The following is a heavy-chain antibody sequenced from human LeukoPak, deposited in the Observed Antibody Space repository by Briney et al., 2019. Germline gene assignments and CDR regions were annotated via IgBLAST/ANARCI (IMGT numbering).Heavy chain of an antibody. J-gene: IGHJ4*02. CDR3: ARDFKSGYVDS. CDR1: GFTFSNYG. Sequence: HTGRSLRLSCAASGFTFSNYGMHWVRQAPGKGLEWVAVIYDDGSKEYFADSVKGRFTISRDNSKNTVLPQMNSLRAEDTAVFYCARDFKSGYVDSWGQGTLVTVSS. V-gene: IGHV3-33*01. CDR2: IYDDGSKE. D-gene: IGHD3-3*01.